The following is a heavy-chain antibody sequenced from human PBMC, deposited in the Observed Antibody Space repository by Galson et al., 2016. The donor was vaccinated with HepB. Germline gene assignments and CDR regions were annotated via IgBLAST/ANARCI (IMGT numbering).Heavy chain of an antibody. D-gene: IGHD4-11*01. Sequence: SETLSLTCTVSGGSVGSGPYYWSWIRQPPGKGLEWIGFMYYSGSTNYNPSLKSRVTISIDTSKNQFSVKLSSVTAADSARYYCARGTRPYSNYPPTLDFWGQGTLVTVSS. J-gene: IGHJ4*02. CDR1: GGSVGSGPYY. V-gene: IGHV4-61*01. CDR2: MYYSGST. CDR3: ARGTRPYSNYPPTLDF.